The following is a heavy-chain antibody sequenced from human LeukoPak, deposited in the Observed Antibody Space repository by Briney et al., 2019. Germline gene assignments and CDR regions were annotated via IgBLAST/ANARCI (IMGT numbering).Heavy chain of an antibody. Sequence: SVTVSCKASGGTFSSYAISWVRQAPGQGLEWMGGIIPIFGTANYAQKFQGRVTITADKSTSTAYMELSSLRSEDTAVYYCARAPSRRDGYNFDYWGQGTLVTVSS. CDR2: IIPIFGTA. CDR3: ARAPSRRDGYNFDY. D-gene: IGHD5-24*01. CDR1: GGTFSSYA. V-gene: IGHV1-69*06. J-gene: IGHJ4*02.